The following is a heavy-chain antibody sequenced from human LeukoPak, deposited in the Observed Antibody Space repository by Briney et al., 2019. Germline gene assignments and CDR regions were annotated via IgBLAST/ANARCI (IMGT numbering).Heavy chain of an antibody. J-gene: IGHJ4*02. V-gene: IGHV1-2*02. Sequence: ASVKVSCKASGYIFTGYYLHWVRQAPGQGLEWMGWGNPTSGSTNYAQKFQGRVTMTRDTSISTAYMELSRLRSDDTAVYYCARGPGGGYDWLGYWGQGTLVTVSS. CDR2: GNPTSGST. CDR3: ARGPGGGYDWLGY. D-gene: IGHD5-12*01. CDR1: GYIFTGYY.